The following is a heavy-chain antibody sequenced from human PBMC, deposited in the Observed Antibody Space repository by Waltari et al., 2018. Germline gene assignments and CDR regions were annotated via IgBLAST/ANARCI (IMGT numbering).Heavy chain of an antibody. Sequence: QVQLQESGPGLVKPAETLSLTCTVSGGSISSYYWSWIRQPAGKGLEWIGRIYTSGSTNYNPSLKSRVTMSVDTSKNQFSLKLSSVTAADTAVYYCARDLNGLAAAGPLNWFDPWGQGTLVTVSS. CDR2: IYTSGST. J-gene: IGHJ5*02. V-gene: IGHV4-4*07. CDR1: GGSISSYY. CDR3: ARDLNGLAAAGPLNWFDP. D-gene: IGHD6-13*01.